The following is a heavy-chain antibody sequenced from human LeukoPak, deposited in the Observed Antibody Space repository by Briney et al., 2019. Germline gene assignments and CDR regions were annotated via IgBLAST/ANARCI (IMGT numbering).Heavy chain of an antibody. CDR3: AREWHHVFDY. J-gene: IGHJ4*02. Sequence: PSEPLPLPCSVSGGSFSFYSWTWMRQPAGKGLEWIGRIYPRESPNYNPSLKSRVIMSVDKSKNQFSLKLRSVTAADTAVYYCAREWHHVFDYWGQGNLVTVSS. CDR1: GGSFSFYS. CDR2: IYPRESP. D-gene: IGHD5-12*01. V-gene: IGHV4-4*07.